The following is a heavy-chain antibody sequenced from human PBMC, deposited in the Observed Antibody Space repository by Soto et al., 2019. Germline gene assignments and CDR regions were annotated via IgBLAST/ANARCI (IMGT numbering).Heavy chain of an antibody. V-gene: IGHV3-23*01. J-gene: IGHJ4*02. D-gene: IGHD3-10*01. Sequence: GGYLRLSCAASGFTFSSYAMSWVRQAPGKGLEWVSAISGSGGSTYYADSVKGRFTISRDNSKNTLYLQMNSLRAEDTAVYYCAKLTGGERGYFDYWGQGTLVTVSS. CDR3: AKLTGGERGYFDY. CDR1: GFTFSSYA. CDR2: ISGSGGST.